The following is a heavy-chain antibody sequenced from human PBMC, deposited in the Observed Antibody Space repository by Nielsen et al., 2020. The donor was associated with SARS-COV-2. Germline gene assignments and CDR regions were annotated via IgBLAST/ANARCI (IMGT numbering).Heavy chain of an antibody. CDR1: GGSISSGDYY. CDR3: ARVVVGADPGAYYFDY. J-gene: IGHJ4*02. CDR2: IYYSGST. D-gene: IGHD1-26*01. Sequence: SETLSLTCTVSGGSISSGDYYWSWIRQPPGKGLEWIGYIYYSGSTYYNPSLKSRVTISVDTSKNQFSLKLSSVTAADTAVYYCARVVVGADPGAYYFDYWGQGTLVTVSS. V-gene: IGHV4-30-4*01.